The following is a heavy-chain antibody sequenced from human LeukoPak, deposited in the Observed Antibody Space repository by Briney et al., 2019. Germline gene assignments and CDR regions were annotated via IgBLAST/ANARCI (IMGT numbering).Heavy chain of an antibody. Sequence: GGSLRLSCAASGFTFSDYYMSWIRQASGKGLEWGSYISISGSTIYYADSLKGRFTISRNNAKNSLYLQMDSPRAEDTAVYYCARAPTSSSVAGTPYYFDYWGQGTLVTVSS. V-gene: IGHV3-11*01. J-gene: IGHJ4*02. CDR2: ISISGSTI. CDR3: ARAPTSSSVAGTPYYFDY. CDR1: GFTFSDYY. D-gene: IGHD6-19*01.